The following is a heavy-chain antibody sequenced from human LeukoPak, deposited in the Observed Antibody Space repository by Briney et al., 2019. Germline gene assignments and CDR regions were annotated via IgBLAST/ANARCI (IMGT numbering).Heavy chain of an antibody. CDR1: GGSISSYY. Sequence: SETLSLTCTVSGGSISSYYWSWIRQPPGKGLEWIGYMHYSGSTNYNPSLKSRVTIPVDTSKNQFSLKLSFVTAADTAVYYCARHGISVWGSYRSFDLWGRGTLVTVSS. J-gene: IGHJ2*01. V-gene: IGHV4-59*08. CDR3: ARHGISVWGSYRSFDL. D-gene: IGHD3-16*02. CDR2: MHYSGST.